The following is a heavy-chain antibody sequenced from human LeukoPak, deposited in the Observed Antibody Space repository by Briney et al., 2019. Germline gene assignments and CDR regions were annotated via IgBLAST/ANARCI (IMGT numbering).Heavy chain of an antibody. D-gene: IGHD1-7*01. CDR2: IYTSGST. CDR3: ARGNYGTFDY. Sequence: SETLSLTCTVSGGSITSGLYYWSWIRQPAGKGLEGIGRIYTSGSTNYNPSLKSRVTISLDSSKNQFSLKLSSVTAADTSVYSCARGNYGTFDYWGQGTLVTVSS. CDR1: GGSITSGLYY. V-gene: IGHV4-61*02. J-gene: IGHJ4*02.